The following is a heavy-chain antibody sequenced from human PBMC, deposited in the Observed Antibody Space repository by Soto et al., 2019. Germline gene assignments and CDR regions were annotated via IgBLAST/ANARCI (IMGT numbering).Heavy chain of an antibody. J-gene: IGHJ6*02. CDR2: ISAYNGNT. CDR3: ARYQLLRPYFYYGMDV. V-gene: IGHV1-18*01. Sequence: ASVKVSCKASGDTFTTFGISWVRQAPGQGLEWMGWISAYNGNTNYAQKLQGRVTMTTDTSTSTAYMELRSLRSDDTAVYYCARYQLLRPYFYYGMDVWGQGTTVTVSS. D-gene: IGHD2-2*01. CDR1: GDTFTTFG.